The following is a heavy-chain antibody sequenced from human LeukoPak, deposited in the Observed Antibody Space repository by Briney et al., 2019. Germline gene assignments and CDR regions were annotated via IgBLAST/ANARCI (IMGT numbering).Heavy chain of an antibody. D-gene: IGHD3-22*01. CDR1: GYTFTSYG. V-gene: IGHV1-69*13. CDR2: IIPLFDTP. CDR3: ARVRAGPYDSSAYYYY. Sequence: SVKVSCKASGYTFTSYGISWVRQAPGQGLEWMGGIIPLFDTPNYAQKFQGRVTITADESTSTVYMELSSLRSEDTAVYYCARVRAGPYDSSAYYYYWGQGTLVTVSS. J-gene: IGHJ4*02.